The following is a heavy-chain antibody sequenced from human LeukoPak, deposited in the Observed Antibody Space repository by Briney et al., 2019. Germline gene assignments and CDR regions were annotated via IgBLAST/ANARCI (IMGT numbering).Heavy chain of an antibody. D-gene: IGHD4-23*01. CDR3: ARETPSRYFDY. CDR2: INPSGGST. J-gene: IGHJ4*02. Sequence: ASVKVSCKASGYTFTSYYMHWVRQAPGQGLEWMGIINPSGGSTSYAQKIQGRVTMTRDTSTSTVYMELSSLRSEDTAVYYCARETPSRYFDYWGQGALVTVSS. CDR1: GYTFTSYY. V-gene: IGHV1-46*01.